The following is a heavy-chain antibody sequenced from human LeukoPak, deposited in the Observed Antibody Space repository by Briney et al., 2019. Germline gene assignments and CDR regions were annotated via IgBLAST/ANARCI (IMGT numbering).Heavy chain of an antibody. CDR1: GFTFSSYG. J-gene: IGHJ4*02. CDR2: IRYDGSNK. CDR3: AKDQTYYYDNPQPEVLN. V-gene: IGHV3-30*02. D-gene: IGHD3-22*01. Sequence: PGGSLRLSCAASGFTFSSYGMHWVRQAPGKGLEWVAFIRYDGSNKYYADSVKGRFTISRDNSKNTLYLQMNSLRAEDTAVYYCAKDQTYYYDNPQPEVLNWGQGTLVTVSS.